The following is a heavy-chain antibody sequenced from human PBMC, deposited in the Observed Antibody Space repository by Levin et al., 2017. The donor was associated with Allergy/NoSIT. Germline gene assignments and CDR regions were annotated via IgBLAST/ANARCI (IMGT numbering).Heavy chain of an antibody. CDR1: GFTFSSYS. Sequence: GGSLRLSCAASGFTFSSYSMNWVRQAPGKGLEWVSYISSSSSTIYYADSVKGRFTISRDNAKNSLYLQMNSLRAEDTAVYYCASDPAGYDSSGYIDYWGQGTLVTVSS. CDR2: ISSSSSTI. J-gene: IGHJ4*02. V-gene: IGHV3-48*01. D-gene: IGHD3-22*01. CDR3: ASDPAGYDSSGYIDY.